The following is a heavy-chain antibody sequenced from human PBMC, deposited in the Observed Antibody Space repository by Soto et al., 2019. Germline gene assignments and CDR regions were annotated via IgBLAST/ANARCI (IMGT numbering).Heavy chain of an antibody. CDR2: ISYSGST. V-gene: IGHV4-30-4*01. CDR1: GGSISSGNYY. Sequence: SETLSLTCTVSGGSISSGNYYWSWIRQPPGKGLEWIGFISYSGSTYYSASLQSRVTMSVDTSKNTLYLQMSSLRGEDTAVYYCAKNRGRVTPSWHFDYWGQGTLVTVSS. J-gene: IGHJ4*02. D-gene: IGHD2-21*02. CDR3: AKNRGRVTPSWHFDY.